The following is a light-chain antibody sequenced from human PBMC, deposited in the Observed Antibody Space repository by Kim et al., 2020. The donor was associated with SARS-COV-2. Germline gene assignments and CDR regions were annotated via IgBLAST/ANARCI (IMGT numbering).Light chain of an antibody. CDR2: QDS. J-gene: IGLJ2*01. CDR1: ELGDKY. CDR3: QAWDSSIVV. V-gene: IGLV3-1*01. Sequence: VSPGQTASITCSGDELGDKYACWYQQKPGQSPVLVIYQDSQRPAGIPEPFSGSNSGNTAALTISGTQAMDEADYYCQAWDSSIVVFGGGTQLTVL.